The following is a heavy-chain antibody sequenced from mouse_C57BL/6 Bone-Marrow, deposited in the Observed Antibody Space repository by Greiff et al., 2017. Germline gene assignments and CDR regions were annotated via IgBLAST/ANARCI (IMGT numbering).Heavy chain of an antibody. J-gene: IGHJ2*01. Sequence: QVQLQQPGAELVRPGTSVKLSCKASGYTFTSYWMHWVKQRPGQGLEWIGVIDPSDSYTNYNQKFKGKATLTVDTSSSTAYMQLSSMTSEDSAVYYCARRPTVRGDYWGQGTNLTVSS. V-gene: IGHV1-59*01. CDR2: IDPSDSYT. CDR1: GYTFTSYW. D-gene: IGHD1-1*01. CDR3: ARRPTVRGDY.